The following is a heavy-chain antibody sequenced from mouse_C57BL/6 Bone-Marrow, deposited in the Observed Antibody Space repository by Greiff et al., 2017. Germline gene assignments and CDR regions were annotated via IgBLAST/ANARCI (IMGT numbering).Heavy chain of an antibody. V-gene: IGHV1-85*01. J-gene: IGHJ1*03. CDR2: IYPRDGST. Sequence: VQLQQSGPELVKPGASVKLSCKASGYTFTSYDINWVKQRPGQGLEWIGWIYPRDGSTKYNEKFKSKATLTVDTSSSTAYMELHSLTSETSAVYFCARDYGSSYWYFDVWGTGTTVTVSS. D-gene: IGHD1-1*01. CDR3: ARDYGSSYWYFDV. CDR1: GYTFTSYD.